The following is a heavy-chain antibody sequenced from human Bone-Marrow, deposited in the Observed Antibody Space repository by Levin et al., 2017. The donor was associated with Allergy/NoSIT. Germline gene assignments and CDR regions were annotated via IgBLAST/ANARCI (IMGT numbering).Heavy chain of an antibody. CDR3: ARDDYSDFTGWV. V-gene: IGHV4-61*01. CDR2: ISSSGST. Sequence: SCTVSGGSVSSDTYYWSWIRQPPGKGLEWIGYISSSGSTSYSPSLMSRVTISVHTSKNQFSLRLTSVTPADTAVYYCARDDYSDFTGWVWGQGSLVTVSS. D-gene: IGHD3-9*01. J-gene: IGHJ4*02. CDR1: GGSVSSDTYY.